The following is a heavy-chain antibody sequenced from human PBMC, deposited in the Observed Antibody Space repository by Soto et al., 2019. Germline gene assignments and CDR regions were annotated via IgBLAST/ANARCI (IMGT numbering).Heavy chain of an antibody. Sequence: GGSLRLSCAASGFTFSSYWIHWVRQAPGKGLVWVSRINRDGTYTSYADSVKGRFTISRDNAKSTLYLQMNSLRAEDTAVYYCASDMTGPKDYWGQGTLVTVSS. V-gene: IGHV3-74*01. D-gene: IGHD3-9*01. CDR3: ASDMTGPKDY. CDR2: INRDGTYT. J-gene: IGHJ4*02. CDR1: GFTFSSYW.